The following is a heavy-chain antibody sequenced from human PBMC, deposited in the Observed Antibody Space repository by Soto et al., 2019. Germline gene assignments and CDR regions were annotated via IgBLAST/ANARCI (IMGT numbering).Heavy chain of an antibody. D-gene: IGHD5-18*01. CDR2: IIPIFGTA. V-gene: IGHV1-69*13. CDR1: GGTFSSYA. CDR3: ASSTAYYYHYGMDV. J-gene: IGHJ6*02. Sequence: ASVKVSCKASGGTFSSYAISWVRQAPGQGLEWMGGIIPIFGTANYAQKFQGRVTITADESTSTAYMELSSLRSEDTAVYYCASSTAYYYHYGMDVWGQGTTVTVSS.